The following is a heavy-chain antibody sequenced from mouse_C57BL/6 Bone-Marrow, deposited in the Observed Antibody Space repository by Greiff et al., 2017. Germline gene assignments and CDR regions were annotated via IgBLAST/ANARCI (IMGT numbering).Heavy chain of an antibody. V-gene: IGHV1-5*01. CDR3: TIWGLRGAWFAY. J-gene: IGHJ3*01. Sequence: VQLQQSGTVLARPGASVKMSCKTSGYTFTSYWMHWVKQRPGQGLEWIGAIYPGNSDTSYNQKFKGRAKLTAVTSASTAYMELSSLTNEDSAVYYCTIWGLRGAWFAYWGQGTLVTVSA. D-gene: IGHD2-2*01. CDR1: GYTFTSYW. CDR2: IYPGNSDT.